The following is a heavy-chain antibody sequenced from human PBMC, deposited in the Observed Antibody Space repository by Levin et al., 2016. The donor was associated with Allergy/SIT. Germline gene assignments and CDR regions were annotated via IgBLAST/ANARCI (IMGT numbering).Heavy chain of an antibody. D-gene: IGHD3-22*01. CDR3: ARGVSGHYYDSSGYSIPFDY. V-gene: IGHV4-61*06. J-gene: IGHJ4*02. Sequence: SRLTISVDTSKNQFSLKLSSVTAADTAVYYCARGVSGHYYDSSGYSIPFDYWGQGTLVTVSS.